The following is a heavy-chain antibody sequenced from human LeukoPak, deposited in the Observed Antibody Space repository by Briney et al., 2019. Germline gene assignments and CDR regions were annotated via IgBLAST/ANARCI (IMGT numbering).Heavy chain of an antibody. CDR2: ISGSGGST. D-gene: IGHD1-26*01. CDR1: GFTFSSYA. V-gene: IGHV3-23*01. J-gene: IGHJ4*02. Sequence: GGSLRLSCAASGFTFSSYAMSWVRQAPGKGLEWVSAISGSGGSTYCADSVKGRFTISRDNSKNTLYLQMNSLRAEDTAVYYCAKDNLSYGGSFHFDFWGQGTLVTVSS. CDR3: AKDNLSYGGSFHFDF.